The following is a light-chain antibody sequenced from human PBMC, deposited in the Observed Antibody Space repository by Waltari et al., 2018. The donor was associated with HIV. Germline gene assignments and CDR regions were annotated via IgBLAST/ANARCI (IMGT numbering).Light chain of an antibody. CDR2: GVS. CDR3: QHYGGSPPRLT. V-gene: IGKV3-20*01. J-gene: IGKJ4*01. Sequence: EIVLMQSPGTLSLSPGERATLSCRASQSVSSSYLAWYQQKPGQAPRLLIHGVSRRATGIPDRFSGSGSGTDFTLAISRLEPEDFAVYYCQHYGGSPPRLTFSGGTKVEIK. CDR1: QSVSSSY.